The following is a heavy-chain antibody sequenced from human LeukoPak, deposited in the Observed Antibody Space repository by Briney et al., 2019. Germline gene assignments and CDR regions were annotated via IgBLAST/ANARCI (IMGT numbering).Heavy chain of an antibody. D-gene: IGHD2-8*01. CDR1: GDSISSYY. J-gene: IGHJ6*02. Sequence: SETLSLTCTASGDSISSYYWNWIRQPPGKGLEWIGYIHYSGRTNYNPSIRSRVTMSLDTSKNQFSLRLRSVTAADTAVYYCARPYVDPSGYYYGMDVWGQGTTVTVSS. V-gene: IGHV4-59*01. CDR3: ARPYVDPSGYYYGMDV. CDR2: IHYSGRT.